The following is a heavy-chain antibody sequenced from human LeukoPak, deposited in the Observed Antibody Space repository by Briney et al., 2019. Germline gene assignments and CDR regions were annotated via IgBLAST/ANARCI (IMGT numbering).Heavy chain of an antibody. J-gene: IGHJ3*02. CDR1: GFTFSSYG. CDR3: AKASAGRDNI. Sequence: GRSLRLSCAASGFTFSSYGVHWVRQAPGKGLEWVAVISYDGSNKYYADSVKGRFTISRDNSKNTLYLQMNSLRAEDTAVYYCAKASAGRDNIWGQGTMVTVSS. D-gene: IGHD3-10*01. CDR2: ISYDGSNK. V-gene: IGHV3-30*18.